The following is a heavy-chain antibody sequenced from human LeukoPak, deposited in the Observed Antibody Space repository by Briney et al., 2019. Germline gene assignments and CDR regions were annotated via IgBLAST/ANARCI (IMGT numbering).Heavy chain of an antibody. CDR1: GYTFSGYY. D-gene: IGHD5-18*01. J-gene: IGHJ4*02. Sequence: ASVKVSCKASGYTFSGYYMHWVRQAPGQGLEWMGWINPNSGGTNYAQKFQGRVTMTRDTSISTAYMELSRLRSDDTAVYYCARGPAARTAMVIQSFVELDYWGQGTLVTVSS. CDR2: INPNSGGT. CDR3: ARGPAARTAMVIQSFVELDY. V-gene: IGHV1-2*02.